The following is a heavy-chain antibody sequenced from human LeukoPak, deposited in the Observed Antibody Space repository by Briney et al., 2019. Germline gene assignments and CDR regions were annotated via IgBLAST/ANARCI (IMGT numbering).Heavy chain of an antibody. Sequence: SETLSLTCTVSGDSISSSSYYWGWIRQPPGKGLEWIGSIYYSGTTFYNPSLKSRVTISVDTSKNQFSLRLNSVTAADTAVYYCAREKSGYDSSVYSPFDYWGQGTLVTVSS. CDR2: IYYSGTT. V-gene: IGHV4-39*07. J-gene: IGHJ4*02. D-gene: IGHD3-22*01. CDR1: GDSISSSSYY. CDR3: AREKSGYDSSVYSPFDY.